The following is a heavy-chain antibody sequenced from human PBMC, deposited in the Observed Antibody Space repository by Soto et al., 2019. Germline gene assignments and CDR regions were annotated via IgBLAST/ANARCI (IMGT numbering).Heavy chain of an antibody. D-gene: IGHD6-19*01. CDR3: AILPHPGIAVAGTVY. V-gene: IGHV3-7*05. J-gene: IGHJ4*02. CDR1: GFTFITYW. Sequence: MQLVESGGGLVQPGGSLRLSCAASGFTFITYWMSWVRQAPGKGLEWVANIKQDGSEQFYVDSVKGRFTISRDNAKNSLSLQMNSLRAEDTAVYFCAILPHPGIAVAGTVYWGQGTLVTVSS. CDR2: IKQDGSEQ.